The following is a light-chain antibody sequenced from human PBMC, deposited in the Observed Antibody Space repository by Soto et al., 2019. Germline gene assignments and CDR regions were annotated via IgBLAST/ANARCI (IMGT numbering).Light chain of an antibody. CDR2: GNK. Sequence: SVLTQPPSVSGAPGQRVTISCTGSSSNIGAGFDVHWYQQLPGTAPKLLMYGNKNRPSGVPDRFSGSKSGAAASLSITGLQAEDETDYYCQSYDDSLSGPVFGGGTKLTVL. CDR3: QSYDDSLSGPV. CDR1: SSNIGAGFD. J-gene: IGLJ2*01. V-gene: IGLV1-40*01.